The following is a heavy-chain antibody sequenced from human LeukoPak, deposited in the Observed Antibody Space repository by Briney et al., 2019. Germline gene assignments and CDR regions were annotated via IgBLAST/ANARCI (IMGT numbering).Heavy chain of an antibody. CDR3: ARQESSSPHYYFYYGMDV. CDR1: GFSVKNNY. V-gene: IGHV3-66*04. Sequence: PGGSLRLSCAASGFSVKNNYMSWVRQAPGKGLEWVSVIYSGGYTFYADSVKGRFTISRDISKNILYLHMDSLRVDDTGVYYCARQESSSPHYYFYYGMDVWGQGTTVTVS. D-gene: IGHD6-6*01. J-gene: IGHJ6*02. CDR2: IYSGGYT.